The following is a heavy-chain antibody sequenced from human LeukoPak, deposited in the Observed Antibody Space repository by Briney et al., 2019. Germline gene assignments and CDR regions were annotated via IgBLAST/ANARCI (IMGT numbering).Heavy chain of an antibody. V-gene: IGHV3-20*01. D-gene: IGHD2-2*01. CDR2: INWNGGST. J-gene: IGHJ4*02. Sequence: GGSLRLSCAASGFTFDDYGMSWVRQAPGKGLEWVSGINWNGGSTGYADSVKGRFTISRDNAKNSLYLQMNSLRAEDTALYHCARDSSYCSSTSCYPDYWGQGTLVTVSS. CDR3: ARDSSYCSSTSCYPDY. CDR1: GFTFDDYG.